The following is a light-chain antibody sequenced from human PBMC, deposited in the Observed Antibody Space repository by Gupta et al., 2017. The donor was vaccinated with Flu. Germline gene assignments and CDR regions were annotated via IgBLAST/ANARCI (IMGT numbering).Light chain of an antibody. CDR3: QQYGSAPRT. Sequence: EIVLTQSPGTPSLSPGERATLSCRASQTLSSSFLGWYQQKPGQASRFLIYGASNRAAGIPDRFSGSGSGTDFTLTISRLEPDDFAVYFCQQYGSAPRTFGQGTTVEIK. J-gene: IGKJ1*01. CDR1: QTLSSSF. V-gene: IGKV3-20*01. CDR2: GAS.